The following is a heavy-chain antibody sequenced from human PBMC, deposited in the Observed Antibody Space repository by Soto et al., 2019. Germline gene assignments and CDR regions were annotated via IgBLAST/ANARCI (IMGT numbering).Heavy chain of an antibody. CDR3: NWSYYYYGMDV. V-gene: IGHV4-34*01. CDR2: INHSGST. Sequence: SETLSLTCAVYGGSFSGYYWSWIRQPPGKGLEWIGEINHSGSTNYNPSLKSRVTISVDTSKNQFSLKLSSVTAADTAVYYCNWSYYYYGMDVWGQGTTVTVSS. CDR1: GGSFSGYY. J-gene: IGHJ6*02. D-gene: IGHD1-1*01.